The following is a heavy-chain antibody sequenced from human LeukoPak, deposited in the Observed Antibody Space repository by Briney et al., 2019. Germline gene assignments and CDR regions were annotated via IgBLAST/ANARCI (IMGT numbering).Heavy chain of an antibody. J-gene: IGHJ3*02. CDR2: IYHTGST. Sequence: SETLSLTCTVSGGSISAYYWNWIRQSPGKGLEWIGYIYHTGSTKHNPSLKSRVTISVDTSKNQFSLKLTSVTAADTAMYYCASLADWYYYDDSGYPLGAFDIWGQGTMVTVSS. V-gene: IGHV4-59*01. CDR3: ASLADWYYYDDSGYPLGAFDI. D-gene: IGHD3-22*01. CDR1: GGSISAYY.